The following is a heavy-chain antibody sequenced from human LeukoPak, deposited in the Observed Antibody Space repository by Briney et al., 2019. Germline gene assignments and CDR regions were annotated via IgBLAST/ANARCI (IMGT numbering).Heavy chain of an antibody. J-gene: IGHJ3*02. CDR1: GYTFTGYY. CDR2: INPNSGGT. D-gene: IGHD3-10*01. CDR3: ARDRGIKEYAFDI. Sequence: GASVKVSCKASGYTFTGYYMHWVRQAPGQGLEWMGWINPNSGGTNYAQKFQGRVTMTRDTSISTAYMELSRLRSDDTAVYYCARDRGIKEYAFDIWGQGTMVTVSS. V-gene: IGHV1-2*02.